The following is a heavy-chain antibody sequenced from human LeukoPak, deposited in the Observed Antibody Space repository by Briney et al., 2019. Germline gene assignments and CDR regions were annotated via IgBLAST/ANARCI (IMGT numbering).Heavy chain of an antibody. D-gene: IGHD3-3*01. V-gene: IGHV4-34*01. J-gene: IGHJ1*01. CDR2: INHSGST. CDR3: ARSGFWSGYYLVPSYFQH. CDR1: GGSFSGYY. Sequence: PSETLSLTCAVYGGSFSGYYWSWIRQPPGKGLEWIGEINHSGSTNYNPSLKSRVTISVDTSKNQFSLELSSVTAADTAVYYCARSGFWSGYYLVPSYFQHWGQGTLVTVSS.